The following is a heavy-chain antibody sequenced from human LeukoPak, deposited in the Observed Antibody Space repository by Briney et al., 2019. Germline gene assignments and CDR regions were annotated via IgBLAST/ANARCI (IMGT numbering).Heavy chain of an antibody. V-gene: IGHV3-30*18. CDR3: AKVGRRMVRGVIPDYFDY. CDR1: GFTFSSYG. Sequence: PGGSLRLSCAASGFTFSSYGIHWVRQAPGKGLEWVAVISYDGSNKYYADSVKGRFTISRDNSKNTLYLQMNSLRAEDTAVYYCAKVGRRMVRGVIPDYFDYWGQGTLVTVSS. CDR2: ISYDGSNK. J-gene: IGHJ4*02. D-gene: IGHD3-10*01.